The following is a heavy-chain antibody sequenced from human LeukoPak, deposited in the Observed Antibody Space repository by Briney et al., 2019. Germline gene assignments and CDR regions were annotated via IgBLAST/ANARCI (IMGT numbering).Heavy chain of an antibody. J-gene: IGHJ4*02. Sequence: GGSLRLSCAASGFTFSSYWMHWVRQAPGKGLVWVSRINTDGSSTSYADSVKGRFTISRDYSKNTLFLQMNSLRAEDTAIYYCARADGTGGPYDYWGQGTLVTVSS. CDR1: GFTFSSYW. D-gene: IGHD3/OR15-3a*01. CDR3: ARADGTGGPYDY. CDR2: INTDGSST. V-gene: IGHV3-74*01.